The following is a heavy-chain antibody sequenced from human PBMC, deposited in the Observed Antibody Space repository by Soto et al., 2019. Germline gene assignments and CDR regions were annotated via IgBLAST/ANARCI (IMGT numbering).Heavy chain of an antibody. V-gene: IGHV1-18*01. Sequence: GASVKVSCKASGYTFTSYGISWVRQAPGQGLERMGWISTYNGNTNYAQKLQGRVTMTTDTSTSTAYMELRSLRFDDTAVYYCARDGVMTSVVTRTNNQGPDYYYYGMDVWGQGTTVTVSS. D-gene: IGHD4-17*01. CDR2: ISTYNGNT. CDR1: GYTFTSYG. J-gene: IGHJ6*02. CDR3: ARDGVMTSVVTRTNNQGPDYYYYGMDV.